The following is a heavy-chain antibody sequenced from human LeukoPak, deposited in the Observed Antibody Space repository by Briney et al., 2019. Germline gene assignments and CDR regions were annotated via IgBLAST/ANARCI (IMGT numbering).Heavy chain of an antibody. CDR1: GYTFTSYY. D-gene: IGHD6-13*01. J-gene: IGHJ4*02. CDR3: AREHPGGAATGLLGDY. V-gene: IGHV1-46*01. Sequence: ASVKVSCKASGYTFTSYYMHWVRQAPGQGLEWMGIINPSGGSTSYAQKFQGRVTMTRDTSTSTVYMELSSLRSEDMAVYYCAREHPGGAATGLLGDYWGQGTLATVSS. CDR2: INPSGGST.